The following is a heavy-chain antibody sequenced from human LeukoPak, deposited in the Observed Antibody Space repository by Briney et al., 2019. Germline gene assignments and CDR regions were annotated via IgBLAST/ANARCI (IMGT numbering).Heavy chain of an antibody. CDR1: GYTFTGYY. V-gene: IGHV1-2*02. D-gene: IGHD2/OR15-2a*01. CDR3: ARDNNFVEDY. CDR2: INPNSGGT. J-gene: IGHJ4*02. Sequence: ASVKVSCKASGYTFTGYYIYWVRQAPGQGLEWMGWINPNSGGTNYAQKFQGRVTMTRDTSIGTAYLELSRLRSDDTAVYYCARDNNFVEDYWGQGTLVTVSS.